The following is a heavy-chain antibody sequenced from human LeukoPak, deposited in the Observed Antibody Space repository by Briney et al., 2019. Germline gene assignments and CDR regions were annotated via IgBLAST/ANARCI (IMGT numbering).Heavy chain of an antibody. V-gene: IGHV4-4*07. Sequence: SETLSLTCTVSGGSISSYYWSWIRQPAGKGLEWIGRIYISGSGSTNYNPSLKSRVTMSVDTSKNQFSLKLSSVTAADTAVYYCARGAGYFPDPWGQGTLVTVSS. CDR1: GGSISSYY. J-gene: IGHJ5*02. CDR2: IYISGSGST. D-gene: IGHD2-15*01. CDR3: ARGAGYFPDP.